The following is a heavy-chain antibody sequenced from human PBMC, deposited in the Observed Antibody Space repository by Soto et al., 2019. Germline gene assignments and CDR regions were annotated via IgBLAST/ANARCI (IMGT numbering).Heavy chain of an antibody. CDR3: ARSSVSAYGFDP. V-gene: IGHV1-18*01. Sequence: QVQLVQSGAEVKKPGASVKVSCKASGYTFTSYGISWVRQSPGQGLEWMGWISAYNGNTNYAQKLQGRVTMTTETPTSTADIELRGLRSDDTSVYYCARSSVSAYGFDPWGQGTLVTVSS. CDR1: GYTFTSYG. CDR2: ISAYNGNT. J-gene: IGHJ5*02. D-gene: IGHD3-3*02.